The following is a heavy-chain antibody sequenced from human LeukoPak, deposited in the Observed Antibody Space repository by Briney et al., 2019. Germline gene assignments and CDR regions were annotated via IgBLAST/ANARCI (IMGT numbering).Heavy chain of an antibody. CDR3: ARDQPYYDFWSGPNHDAFDI. CDR1: GGSFSGYY. Sequence: SETLSLTCAVYGGSFSGYYWIWIRQPPGKGLEWIGEINHSGSTNYNPSLKSRVTISVDTSKNQFSLKLSSVTAADTAVYYCARDQPYYDFWSGPNHDAFDIWGQGTMVTVSS. CDR2: INHSGST. V-gene: IGHV4-34*01. J-gene: IGHJ3*02. D-gene: IGHD3-3*01.